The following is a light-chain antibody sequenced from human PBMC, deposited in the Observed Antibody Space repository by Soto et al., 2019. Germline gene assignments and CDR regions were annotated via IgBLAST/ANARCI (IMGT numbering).Light chain of an antibody. Sequence: IQITQTPTSLSASVGDRVTITCRASQAIRNDLGWYQQKPAKAPKRLLYAASSLQSGVPSRFSGSGSGTEFTLTISSLQPEDSATDYCLQHHTYPRTFGQGTKV. CDR2: AAS. V-gene: IGKV1-17*01. J-gene: IGKJ1*01. CDR1: QAIRND. CDR3: LQHHTYPRT.